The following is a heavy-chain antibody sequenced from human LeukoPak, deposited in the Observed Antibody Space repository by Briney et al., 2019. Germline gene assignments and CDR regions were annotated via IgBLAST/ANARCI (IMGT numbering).Heavy chain of an antibody. D-gene: IGHD2-2*01. J-gene: IGHJ6*04. CDR2: IIPIFGTA. CDR3: ARDLFVVVPAATYYYYGMDV. CDR1: GGTFSSYA. V-gene: IGHV1-69*01. Sequence: ASVEVSCKASGGTFSSYAISWVRQAPGQGLEWMGGIIPIFGTANYAQKFQGRVTITADESTSTAYMELSSLRSEDTAVYYCARDLFVVVPAATYYYYGMDVWGKGTTVTVSS.